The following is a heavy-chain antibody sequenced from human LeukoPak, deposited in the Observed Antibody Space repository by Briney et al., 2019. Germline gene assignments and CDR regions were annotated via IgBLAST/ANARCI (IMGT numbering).Heavy chain of an antibody. CDR1: GFTFSSYA. V-gene: IGHV3-23*01. D-gene: IGHD2-2*01. Sequence: GGSLRLSCAASGFTFSSYAMTWVRRAPGKGLEWVSTIEVGGAITHYAASVKGRFTISRDTSKNTLYLQMNSLRAEDTAVYYCAKLQYQLLQSHDAFDIWGQGTMVTVSS. J-gene: IGHJ3*02. CDR2: IEVGGAIT. CDR3: AKLQYQLLQSHDAFDI.